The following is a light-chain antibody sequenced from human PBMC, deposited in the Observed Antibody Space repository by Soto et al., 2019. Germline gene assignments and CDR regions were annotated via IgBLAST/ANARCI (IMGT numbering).Light chain of an antibody. V-gene: IGKV3-20*01. CDR1: QSLSSSQ. J-gene: IGKJ1*01. Sequence: EIVLTQSPGTLSLSPGERATLSCRASQSLSSSQLAWYQQKPGQAPRLLIHDASSRATGISDRFTGSGSGTEFTLTISSLQSEDFAVYYCQQYNNWPPVTFGQGTKVDIK. CDR3: QQYNNWPPVT. CDR2: DAS.